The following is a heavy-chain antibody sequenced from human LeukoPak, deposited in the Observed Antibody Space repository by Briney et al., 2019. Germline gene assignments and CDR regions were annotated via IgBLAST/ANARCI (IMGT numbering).Heavy chain of an antibody. V-gene: IGHV3-53*01. D-gene: IGHD1-26*01. CDR1: GFTVSSNY. CDR3: ARGGSYLSAFDI. Sequence: PGGSLRLSCAASGFTVSSNYMSWVRQAPGKGLEWVSIICGGSTFYADSVKGRFTLSRDNSKNTLYLQMNSLRAEDTAVYYCARGGSYLSAFDIWGQGTMVTVSS. J-gene: IGHJ3*02. CDR2: ICGGST.